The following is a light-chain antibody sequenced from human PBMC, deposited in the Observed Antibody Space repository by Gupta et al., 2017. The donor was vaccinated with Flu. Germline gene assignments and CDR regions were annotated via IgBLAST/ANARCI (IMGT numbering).Light chain of an antibody. J-gene: IGKJ2*01. V-gene: IGKV3D-15*01. Sequence: LGWEQQKPGQSPRLILYGASNSAIGIPGRFSGGGSATDFTLTSSRRQSEDFAVYYGQQDNTSYTFGQGTKLEIK. CDR3: QQDNTSYT. CDR2: GAS.